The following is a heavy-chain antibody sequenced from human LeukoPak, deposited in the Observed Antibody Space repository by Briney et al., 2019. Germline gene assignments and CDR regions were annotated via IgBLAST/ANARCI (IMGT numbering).Heavy chain of an antibody. CDR2: IYTSGNN. J-gene: IGHJ3*02. CDR1: GGSISSDSYY. V-gene: IGHV4-61*02. CDR3: ARDSRWPAAFDI. Sequence: SETLSLTCTVSGGSISSDSYYWSWIPQPAGMGLEWIARIYTSGNNNYNPSLKSRVTISVDSSKNQFSLKLSSVTAADTAVYYCARDSRWPAAFDIWGQGTVVTVSS. D-gene: IGHD5-24*01.